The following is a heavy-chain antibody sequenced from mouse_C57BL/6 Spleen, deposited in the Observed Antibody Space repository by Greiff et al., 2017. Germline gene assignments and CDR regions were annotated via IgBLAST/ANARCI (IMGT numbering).Heavy chain of an antibody. V-gene: IGHV5-17*01. CDR3: ARNPYYGKGYYAMDY. Sequence: EVHLVESGGGLVKPGGSLKLSCAASGFTFSDYGMHWVRQAPEKGLEWVAYISSGSSTIYYADTVKGRFTISRDNAKNTLFLQMTSLRSEDTAMYYCARNPYYGKGYYAMDYWGQGTSVTVSS. CDR2: ISSGSSTI. J-gene: IGHJ4*01. CDR1: GFTFSDYG. D-gene: IGHD2-1*01.